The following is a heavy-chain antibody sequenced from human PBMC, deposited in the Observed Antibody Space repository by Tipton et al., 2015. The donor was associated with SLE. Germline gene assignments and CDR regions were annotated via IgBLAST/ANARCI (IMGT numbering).Heavy chain of an antibody. CDR3: ARHKLGYYYDSSGTNWFDP. CDR1: GGSFSGYY. Sequence: TLSLTCAVYGGSFSGYYWSWIRQPPGKGLEWIGEINHRGSTNYSPSLKGRITISVDTSKNQFSLKLNSVTAADTAVYYCARHKLGYYYDSSGTNWFDPWGQGTLVTVSS. D-gene: IGHD3-22*01. J-gene: IGHJ5*02. CDR2: INHRGST. V-gene: IGHV4-34*01.